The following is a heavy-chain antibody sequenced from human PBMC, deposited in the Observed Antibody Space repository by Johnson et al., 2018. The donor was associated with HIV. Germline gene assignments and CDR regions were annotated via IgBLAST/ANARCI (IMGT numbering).Heavy chain of an antibody. V-gene: IGHV3-9*01. CDR3: ARDWDAYGAFDI. Sequence: VQLVESGGGLVQPGMSLRLSCAVSGFTFNDYGMHWVRQAPGKGLEWVSGISWNSGSIGYADSVKGPFTISRDNSKNTLYLQLNTLRAADTAVYYCARDWDAYGAFDILGQGTMVTVSS. CDR1: GFTFNDYG. D-gene: IGHD1-26*01. J-gene: IGHJ3*02. CDR2: ISWNSGSI.